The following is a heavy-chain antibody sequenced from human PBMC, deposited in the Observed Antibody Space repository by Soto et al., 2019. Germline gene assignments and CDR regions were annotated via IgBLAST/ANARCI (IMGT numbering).Heavy chain of an antibody. D-gene: IGHD3-10*01. V-gene: IGHV1-2*04. J-gene: IGHJ6*02. CDR3: ARWWGSGSYYNVFDYYYGMDV. Sequence: ASVKVSCKASGYTFTSYSMHWVRQAPGQRLEWMGWINPNSGGTNYAQKFQGWVTMTRDTSISTAYMELSRLRSDDTAVYYCARWWGSGSYYNVFDYYYGMDVWGQGTTVTVSS. CDR2: INPNSGGT. CDR1: GYTFTSYS.